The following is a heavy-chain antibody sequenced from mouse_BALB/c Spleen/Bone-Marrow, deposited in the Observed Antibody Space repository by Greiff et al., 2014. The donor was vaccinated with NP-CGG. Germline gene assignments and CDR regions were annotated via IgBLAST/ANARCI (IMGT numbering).Heavy chain of an antibody. Sequence: QVQLQQSGSVLVRPGTSVNLSCKASGFTFTSSWMHWAKQRPGQGLEWIGDIHPNSGNTYYSEKFKGKATLTVDSSSSTAYVDLSSLTSEDSAVYFCARSYRFWYFDVWGAGTTVTVSS. V-gene: IGHV1S130*01. CDR1: GFTFTSSW. D-gene: IGHD2-14*01. CDR2: IHPNSGNT. CDR3: ARSYRFWYFDV. J-gene: IGHJ1*01.